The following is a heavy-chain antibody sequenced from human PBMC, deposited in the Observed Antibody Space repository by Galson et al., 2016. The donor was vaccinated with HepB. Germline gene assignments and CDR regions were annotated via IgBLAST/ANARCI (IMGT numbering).Heavy chain of an antibody. CDR3: AKYYYDVTKDAEYFDY. CDR1: GFTVSNYY. CDR2: SYIGGDT. V-gene: IGHV3-66*01. D-gene: IGHD3-22*01. Sequence: SLRLSCAASGFTVSNYYMNWVRQAPGKGLEWVSVSYIGGDTYYADSVKGRFTISRDNSKNTLYLQMNSLRAEDTTVYYCAKYYYDVTKDAEYFDYWGQGTLVTVSS. J-gene: IGHJ4*02.